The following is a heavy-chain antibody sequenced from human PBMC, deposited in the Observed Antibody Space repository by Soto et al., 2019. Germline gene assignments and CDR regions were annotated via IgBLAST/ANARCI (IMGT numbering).Heavy chain of an antibody. CDR2: IYGGGTT. D-gene: IGHD6-19*01. CDR3: VQTTGWPGFDF. J-gene: IGHJ4*02. Sequence: EVQLVESGGGLIQPGGSLRLSCAASGFTVSSKYMTWVRQAPGKGLEWVSVIYGGGTTYDADSVKGRFTISRDNSKNTLYLQMNSLRVEDTAVYYCVQTTGWPGFDFWGQGTLVTVSS. V-gene: IGHV3-53*01. CDR1: GFTVSSKY.